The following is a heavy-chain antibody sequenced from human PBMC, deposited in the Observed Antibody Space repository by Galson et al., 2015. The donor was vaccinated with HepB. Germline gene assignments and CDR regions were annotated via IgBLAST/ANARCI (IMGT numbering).Heavy chain of an antibody. V-gene: IGHV3-30*03. D-gene: IGHD3-22*01. CDR2: VSYDGINK. J-gene: IGHJ4*02. Sequence: FLRLSCAASGFSFSSYGMHWVRQAPGTGLEWVAAVSYDGINKYYSDSLKGRFTISRDNSKNTLYLQMNSPRVEDTAVYYCARGRNYYDSTGSYDHWSQGTLVTVSS. CDR3: ARGRNYYDSTGSYDH. CDR1: GFSFSSYG.